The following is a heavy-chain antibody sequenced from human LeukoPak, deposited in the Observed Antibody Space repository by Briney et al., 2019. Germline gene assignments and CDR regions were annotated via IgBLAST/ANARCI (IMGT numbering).Heavy chain of an antibody. D-gene: IGHD3-10*01. CDR3: ARVRYYGSGSYYTFDY. Sequence: SETLSLTCAVYGGSYSGYYWSWIRQPPGKGLEWIGEINHSGSTNYNPSPKSRVTISVDRSKNQFSLKLSSVTAADTAVYYCARVRYYGSGSYYTFDYWGQGTLVTVSS. V-gene: IGHV4-34*01. J-gene: IGHJ4*02. CDR2: INHSGST. CDR1: GGSYSGYY.